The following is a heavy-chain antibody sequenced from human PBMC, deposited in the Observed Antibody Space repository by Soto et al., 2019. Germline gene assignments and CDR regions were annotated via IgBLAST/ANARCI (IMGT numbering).Heavy chain of an antibody. J-gene: IGHJ6*04. CDR2: IIPIFDTT. D-gene: IGHD6-13*01. CDR3: ARDEASAATGGMAV. Sequence: QVQLVQSGAEVKKPGYSVKVSCKASGGTFSTYGINWVRQAPGQGLEWMGGIIPIFDTTNYAQKFQGKFTITEDESTSTVYKELSSLRSDVMAVYYCARDEASAATGGMAVWGKGSTVTVSS. V-gene: IGHV1-69*01. CDR1: GGTFSTYG.